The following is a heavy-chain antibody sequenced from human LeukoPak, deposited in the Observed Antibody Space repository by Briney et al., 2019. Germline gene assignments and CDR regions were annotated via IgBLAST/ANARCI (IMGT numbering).Heavy chain of an antibody. J-gene: IGHJ4*02. Sequence: PSGTLSLTCGVSGGSISSTNWWTWVRQPPGGGLEWIGEVHLNGRTHYSPSLESRVTMSVDMSENHISLKLTSVTAADTAVYYCATHAHHWNYDYWGQGILVTVSS. D-gene: IGHD1-7*01. CDR3: ATHAHHWNYDY. CDR1: GGSISSTNW. CDR2: VHLNGRT. V-gene: IGHV4-4*02.